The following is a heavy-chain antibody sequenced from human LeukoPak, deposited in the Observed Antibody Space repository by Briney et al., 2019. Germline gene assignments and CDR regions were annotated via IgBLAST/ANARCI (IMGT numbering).Heavy chain of an antibody. CDR3: ARDLPSTSNWELDY. CDR1: GYTFIDYY. Sequence: ASLTVSCKASGYTFIDYYIHWVRQAPGQGLEWMGRINPNSGVTDYAQNSQGRVTMTRDTSISTAYMDLSRLRSEDTAVYYCARDLPSTSNWELDYWGQGTLVTVSS. CDR2: INPNSGVT. D-gene: IGHD7-27*01. J-gene: IGHJ4*02. V-gene: IGHV1-2*06.